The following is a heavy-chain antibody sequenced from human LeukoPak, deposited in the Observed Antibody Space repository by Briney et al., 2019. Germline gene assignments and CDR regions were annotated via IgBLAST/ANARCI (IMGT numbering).Heavy chain of an antibody. J-gene: IGHJ3*02. D-gene: IGHD7-27*01. CDR3: ARGANWGSNAFDI. Sequence: GGSLRLSCAASGFSLNTDLMHWVRQAPGKGLVWVSRLSGDGRITSYADSGKGRFTISRDNAKNTLYLQMNSLRAEDTAVYYCARGANWGSNAFDIWGQGTMVNVSS. V-gene: IGHV3-74*01. CDR1: GFSLNTDL. CDR2: LSGDGRIT.